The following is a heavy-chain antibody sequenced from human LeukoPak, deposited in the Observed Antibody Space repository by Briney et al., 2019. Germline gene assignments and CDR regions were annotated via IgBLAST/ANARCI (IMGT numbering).Heavy chain of an antibody. Sequence: GGSLTLSCAASRFIFSIYEVNWVRQAPGKGLEWVSYISSSGSTIYYADSVKGRFTISRDNAKNTLYMQMNSLRAEDTGVYYCAELGITMIGGVWGKGNTVTISS. CDR1: RFIFSIYE. CDR2: ISSSGSTI. CDR3: AELGITMIGGV. V-gene: IGHV3-48*03. J-gene: IGHJ6*04. D-gene: IGHD3-10*02.